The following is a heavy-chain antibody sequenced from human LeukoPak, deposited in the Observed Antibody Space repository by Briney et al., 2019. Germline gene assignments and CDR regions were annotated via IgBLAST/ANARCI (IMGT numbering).Heavy chain of an antibody. CDR1: GFTFSSAW. D-gene: IGHD4-11*01. Sequence: PGGSLRLSCAASGFTFSSAWMIWVRQAPGKGLEWVGRIKSKTDGGTTDYAAPVKGRFTISRDDSKNTLYLQMNSLKTEDTAVYYCTTFAFDYSSGCPFDYWGQGTLVTVSS. CDR3: TTFAFDYSSGCPFDY. CDR2: IKSKTDGGTT. J-gene: IGHJ4*02. V-gene: IGHV3-15*01.